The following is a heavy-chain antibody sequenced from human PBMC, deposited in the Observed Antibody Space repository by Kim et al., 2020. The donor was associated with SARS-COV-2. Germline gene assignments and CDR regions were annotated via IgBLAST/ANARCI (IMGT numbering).Heavy chain of an antibody. J-gene: IGHJ4*02. CDR2: IYTSGST. Sequence: SETLSLTCTVSGGSISSYYWTWIRQPAGKGLEWIGRIYTSGSTNYSPSLKSRVTMSVDTSKNQFSLKLSSVTAADTAVYYCARGPYVAVAGAYFDYWGQGTLVTVSS. CDR1: GGSISSYY. D-gene: IGHD6-19*01. CDR3: ARGPYVAVAGAYFDY. V-gene: IGHV4-4*07.